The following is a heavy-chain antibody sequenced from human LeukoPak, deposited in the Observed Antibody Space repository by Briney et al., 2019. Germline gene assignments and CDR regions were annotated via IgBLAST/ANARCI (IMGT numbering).Heavy chain of an antibody. Sequence: KPSEALSLTCTVSGGSISNHYWSWIRQPPGKGLEWIGYIYYTGSTNYNSSLKSRVTISVDTSKNQFSLKLSSVTAADTAVYYCARLKGYSSGWYPSYYFDYWGQGTLATVSS. J-gene: IGHJ4*02. CDR3: ARLKGYSSGWYPSYYFDY. D-gene: IGHD6-19*01. V-gene: IGHV4-59*08. CDR1: GGSISNHY. CDR2: IYYTGST.